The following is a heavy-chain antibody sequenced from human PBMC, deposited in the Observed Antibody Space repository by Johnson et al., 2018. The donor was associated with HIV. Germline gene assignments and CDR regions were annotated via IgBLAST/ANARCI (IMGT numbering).Heavy chain of an antibody. J-gene: IGHJ3*02. V-gene: IGHV3-30*03. CDR2: ISYDGSNK. CDR1: GFTFSSYG. CDR3: ARDESGSSWAFDI. D-gene: IGHD6-13*01. Sequence: QMQLVESGGGSVQPGDSLRLSCAASGFTFSSYGMHWVRQAPGKGLEWVAVISYDGSNKYYADSVKGQFTISRDNARNSLFLQMNSLRAEDTALYYCARDESGSSWAFDIWGQGTMVTVSS.